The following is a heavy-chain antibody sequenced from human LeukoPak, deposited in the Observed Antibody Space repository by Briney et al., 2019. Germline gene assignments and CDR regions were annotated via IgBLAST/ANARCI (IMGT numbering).Heavy chain of an antibody. V-gene: IGHV4-4*09. J-gene: IGHJ3*02. CDR2: IYTSGST. Sequence: SETLSLTCTVSGGSISSYYWSWIRQPPGKGLEWIGYIYTSGSTNYNPSLKSRDTISVDTSKNQFSLKLSSVTAADTAVYYCARHSGPGAFDIWGQGTMVTVSS. CDR1: GGSISSYY. CDR3: ARHSGPGAFDI. D-gene: IGHD3-10*01.